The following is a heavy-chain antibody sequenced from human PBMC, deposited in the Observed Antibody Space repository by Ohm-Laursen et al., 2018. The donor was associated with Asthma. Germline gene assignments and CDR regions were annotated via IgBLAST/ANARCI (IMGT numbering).Heavy chain of an antibody. CDR1: GFTFNNYS. J-gene: IGHJ4*02. V-gene: IGHV3-21*04. Sequence: SLRLSCAASGFTFNNYSMNWVRQAPGKGLEWVSFISYNSNYMYNADSVRGRFTISRDNAKNSLFLQMNSLRAEDTAFYYCAVSIYAYGEGAYWGQGTLVTVSS. CDR3: AVSIYAYGEGAY. CDR2: ISYNSNYM. D-gene: IGHD3-10*01.